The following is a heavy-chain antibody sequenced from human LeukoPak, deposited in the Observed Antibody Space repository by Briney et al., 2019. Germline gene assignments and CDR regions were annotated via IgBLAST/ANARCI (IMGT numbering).Heavy chain of an antibody. CDR1: GGSISSSSYY. CDR3: ARQTWLKGWFDP. Sequence: SETLSLTCTVSGGSISSSSYYWGWIRQPPGKGLEWIGSIYYSGSTYYNPSLKSRVTISVDTSKNQFSLKLSSVTAADTAVYYCARQTWLKGWFDPWGQGTLVTVSS. J-gene: IGHJ5*02. D-gene: IGHD5-12*01. V-gene: IGHV4-39*01. CDR2: IYYSGST.